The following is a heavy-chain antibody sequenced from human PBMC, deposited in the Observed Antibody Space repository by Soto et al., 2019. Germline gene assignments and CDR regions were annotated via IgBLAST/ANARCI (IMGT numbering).Heavy chain of an antibody. CDR2: IYYSGST. CDR1: GGSISSYY. CDR3: ARGTVAGTPDFDY. Sequence: SETLSLTCTVSGGSISSYYWSWIRQPPGKGLEWIGYIYYSGSTNYNPSLKSRVTISVDTSKNQFSLKLSSVTAADTAVYYCARGTVAGTPDFDYWGQGTLVTVSS. J-gene: IGHJ4*02. D-gene: IGHD6-19*01. V-gene: IGHV4-59*01.